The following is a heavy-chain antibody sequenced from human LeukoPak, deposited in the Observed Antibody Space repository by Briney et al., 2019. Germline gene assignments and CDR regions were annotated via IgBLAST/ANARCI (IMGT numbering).Heavy chain of an antibody. J-gene: IGHJ4*02. V-gene: IGHV3-13*01. CDR1: GFTFSNYD. CDR3: VRQPDSARYGFDF. Sequence: PGGSLRLSCAASGFTFSNYDIHWVRQATGKGLEWVSAIGSSGDTYYIDSVKGRLTISRESAKNSLYLQMNSLRAEDTAVYYCVRQPDSARYGFDFWGQGTLVTVSS. CDR2: IGSSGDT. D-gene: IGHD1-26*01.